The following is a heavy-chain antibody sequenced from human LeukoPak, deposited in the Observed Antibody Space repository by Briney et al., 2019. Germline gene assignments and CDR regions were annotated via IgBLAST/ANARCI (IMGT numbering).Heavy chain of an antibody. Sequence: SETLSLTCTVSGGSISSGDYYWSWIRRPPGKGLEWIGYIYYSGSTYYNPSLKSRVTISVDTSKNQFSLKLSSVTAADTAVYYCARDRLEGYYYGMDVWGKGTTVTVSS. J-gene: IGHJ6*04. CDR2: IYYSGST. V-gene: IGHV4-30-4*01. CDR3: ARDRLEGYYYGMDV. D-gene: IGHD6-25*01. CDR1: GGSISSGDYY.